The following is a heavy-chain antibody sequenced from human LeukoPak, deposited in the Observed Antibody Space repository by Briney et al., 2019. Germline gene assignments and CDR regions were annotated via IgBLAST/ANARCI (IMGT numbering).Heavy chain of an antibody. CDR3: AKVRWTTTRWSFYYFDY. V-gene: IGHV3-23*01. Sequence: GGSLRLSCAASGFTFSSYAMSWVRQAPGKGLEWVSAISGSGGSTYYADSVKGRFTISRDNSKNTLYLQMNSLRAEDTAVYYCAKVRWTTTRWSFYYFDYWGQGTLVTVSS. D-gene: IGHD3-10*01. CDR1: GFTFSSYA. J-gene: IGHJ4*02. CDR2: ISGSGGST.